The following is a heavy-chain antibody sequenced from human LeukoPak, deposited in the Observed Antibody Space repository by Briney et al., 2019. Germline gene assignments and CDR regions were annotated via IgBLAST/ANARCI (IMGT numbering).Heavy chain of an antibody. V-gene: IGHV1-46*01. CDR3: ARDGLYCTNGVCSSDI. CDR1: GYTFTRHY. J-gene: IGHJ3*02. CDR2: INPGSGAT. D-gene: IGHD2-8*01. Sequence: ASVKVSCKASGYTFTRHYMNWVRQAPGQGLEWMGKINPGSGATGYAQKFQGRVTMTRDTSTSTVYMELTSLRSADTAVYFCARDGLYCTNGVCSSDIWGQGALVTVSS.